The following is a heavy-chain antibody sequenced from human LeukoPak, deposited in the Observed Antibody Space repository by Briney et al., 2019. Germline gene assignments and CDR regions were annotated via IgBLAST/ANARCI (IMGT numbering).Heavy chain of an antibody. J-gene: IGHJ5*02. Sequence: SETLSLTCTVSGGSISSGDYYWSWIRQPPGKGLEWIGYIYYTGSTYYNPSLKGRLTISVDTSKNQFSLNLSSVTAADTAVYYCARARIVVVVAASPNWFDPWGQGTLVTVSS. V-gene: IGHV4-30-4*01. CDR2: IYYTGST. D-gene: IGHD2-15*01. CDR3: ARARIVVVVAASPNWFDP. CDR1: GGSISSGDYY.